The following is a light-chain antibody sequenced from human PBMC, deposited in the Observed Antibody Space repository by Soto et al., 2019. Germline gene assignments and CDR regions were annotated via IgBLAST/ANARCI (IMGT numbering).Light chain of an antibody. CDR3: QQYNSPAT. CDR1: QSISSW. J-gene: IGKJ2*01. Sequence: DIQMTQSPSTLSASVGDRVTITCRASQSISSWLAWYQQKPGKAPKLLIYKASSLESGVPSRFSGSGSGTEFTLTIRSLQPDDFATYYCQQYNSPATFGQGTKLEIK. CDR2: KAS. V-gene: IGKV1-5*03.